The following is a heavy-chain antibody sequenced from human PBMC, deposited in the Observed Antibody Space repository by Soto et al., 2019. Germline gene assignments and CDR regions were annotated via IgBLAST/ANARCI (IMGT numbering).Heavy chain of an antibody. CDR1: GYTFTNDG. V-gene: IGHV1-18*01. D-gene: IGHD6-13*01. CDR2: ISTYNGNT. CDR3: ARTDSRPQDFDY. Sequence: QVQLVQSGAEVKKPGASVKVSCKASGYTFTNDGITWVRQAPGQGLEWMGWISTYNGNTNYAQKLQGRVTMTTYTSTSTAYMELRSLRSGDTAVYYCARTDSRPQDFDYWGQGTLVTVSS. J-gene: IGHJ4*02.